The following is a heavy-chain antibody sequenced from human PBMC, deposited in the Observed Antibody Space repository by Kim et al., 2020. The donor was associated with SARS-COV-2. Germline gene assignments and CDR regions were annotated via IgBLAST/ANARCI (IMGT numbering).Heavy chain of an antibody. Sequence: SETLSLTCTVSGGSISSGGYYWSWIRQHPGKGLEWIGYIYYSGSTYYNPSLKSRVTISVDTSKNQFSLKLSSVTAADTAVYYCARSEAENSGGYYGSGRGGWFDPWGQGTLVTVSS. V-gene: IGHV4-31*03. CDR3: ARSEAENSGGYYGSGRGGWFDP. CDR1: GGSISSGGYY. J-gene: IGHJ5*02. CDR2: IYYSGST. D-gene: IGHD3-10*01.